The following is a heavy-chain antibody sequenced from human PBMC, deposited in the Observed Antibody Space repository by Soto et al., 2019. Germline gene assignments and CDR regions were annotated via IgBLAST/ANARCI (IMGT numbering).Heavy chain of an antibody. CDR3: ARDLNWNYVLRFDP. J-gene: IGHJ5*02. D-gene: IGHD1-7*01. CDR2: ISYDGSNK. V-gene: IGHV3-30-3*01. CDR1: GFTFSSYA. Sequence: QVQLVESGGGVVQPGRSLRLSCAASGFTFSSYAMHWVRQAPGKGLEWVAVISYDGSNKYYADSVKGRFTISRDNSKNTLYLQMNSLRAEDTAVYYCARDLNWNYVLRFDPWGQGTLVTVSS.